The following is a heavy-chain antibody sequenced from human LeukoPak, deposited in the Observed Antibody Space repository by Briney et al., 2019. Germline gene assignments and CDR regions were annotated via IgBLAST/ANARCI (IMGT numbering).Heavy chain of an antibody. V-gene: IGHV4-39*01. CDR3: ARRSGITIFGVVTHYFDY. Sequence: SETVSLTCTVSGGSISSSSYYWGWIRQPPGKGLEWIGSIYYSGSTYYNPSLKSRVTISVDTSKNQFSLKLSSVTAADTAVYYCARRSGITIFGVVTHYFDYWGQGTLVTVSS. CDR2: IYYSGST. J-gene: IGHJ4*02. D-gene: IGHD3-3*01. CDR1: GGSISSSSYY.